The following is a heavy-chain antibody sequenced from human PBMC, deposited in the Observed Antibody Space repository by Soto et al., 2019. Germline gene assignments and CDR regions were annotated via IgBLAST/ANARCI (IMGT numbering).Heavy chain of an antibody. CDR3: ARARPAASRAGFDY. CDR1: GGSISRGDFS. D-gene: IGHD6-13*01. CDR2: IYRSGST. Sequence: SETLSLTCVVSGGSISRGDFSWTWIRQPPGKGLEWVGYIYRSGSTYYNPPLKSRVTISVDRSKNQFSLKLSSVTAADTAVYYCARARPAASRAGFDYWGQGTLVTVSS. J-gene: IGHJ4*02. V-gene: IGHV4-30-2*01.